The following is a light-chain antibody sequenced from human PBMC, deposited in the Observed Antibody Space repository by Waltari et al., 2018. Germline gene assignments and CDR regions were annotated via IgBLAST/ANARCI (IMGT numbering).Light chain of an antibody. Sequence: DIVMTQSPLSLPVTPGEPASISRRSSQSLLHSNGYNYLDWYLQKPGQSPQLLNYLGSNRASGVPDRFSGSGSGTDFTLKISRVEAEDVGVYYCMQALQTPRTFGQGTKVEIK. CDR3: MQALQTPRT. CDR1: QSLLHSNGYNY. J-gene: IGKJ1*01. V-gene: IGKV2-28*01. CDR2: LGS.